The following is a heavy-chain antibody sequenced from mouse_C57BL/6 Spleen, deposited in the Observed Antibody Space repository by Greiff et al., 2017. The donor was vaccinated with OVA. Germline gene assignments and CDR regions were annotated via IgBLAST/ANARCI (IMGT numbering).Heavy chain of an antibody. Sequence: EVQGVESGGGLVQPGGSMKLSCVASGFTFSNYWMNWVRQSPEKGLEWVAQIRLKSDNYATHYAESVKGRFTISRDYSKRSVYLKMNNLRAEDTGIYYCTANWYFDVWGTGTTVTVSS. V-gene: IGHV6-3*01. CDR1: GFTFSNYW. CDR2: IRLKSDNYAT. CDR3: TANWYFDV. D-gene: IGHD1-2*01. J-gene: IGHJ1*03.